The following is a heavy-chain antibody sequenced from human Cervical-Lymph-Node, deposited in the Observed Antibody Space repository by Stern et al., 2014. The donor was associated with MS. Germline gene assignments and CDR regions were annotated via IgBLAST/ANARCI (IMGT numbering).Heavy chain of an antibody. Sequence: EVQLVESGGGLVKPGGSLRLSCAASGFPFSTYSMNWVRQAPGKGLEWVSSITSSGGSTYYADSVKGRFTISRDSAKNSLFLQMDSLRVEDTAIYYCARNGPIGYCSSTSCFDYWGQGALVTVSS. V-gene: IGHV3-21*02. CDR1: GFPFSTYS. CDR2: ITSSGGST. J-gene: IGHJ4*02. CDR3: ARNGPIGYCSSTSCFDY. D-gene: IGHD2-2*01.